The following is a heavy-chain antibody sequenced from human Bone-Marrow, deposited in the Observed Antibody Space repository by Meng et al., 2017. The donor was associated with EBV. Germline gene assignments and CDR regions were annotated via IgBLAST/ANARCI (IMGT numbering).Heavy chain of an antibody. CDR3: ARDSSGDSRNFDP. D-gene: IGHD3-22*01. J-gene: IGHJ5*02. V-gene: IGHV1-3*01. Sequence: HVQGVQAGGEVKKPGASVKVSCKASGYTFSTYAIHWVRQAPGQRLEWMGWINVGNGDTKYSQKLQGRVTITRDTSASTAYMELRSLRSEDTAVYYCARDSSGDSRNFDPWGQGTLVTVSS. CDR1: GYTFSTYA. CDR2: INVGNGDT.